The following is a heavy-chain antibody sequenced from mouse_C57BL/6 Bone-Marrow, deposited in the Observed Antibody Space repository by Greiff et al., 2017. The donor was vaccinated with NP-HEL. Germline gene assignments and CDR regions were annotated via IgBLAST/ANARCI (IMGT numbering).Heavy chain of an antibody. V-gene: IGHV1-55*01. CDR2: IYPGSGST. D-gene: IGHD1-1*01. CDR1: GYTFTSYW. Sequence: QVQLQQSGAELVKPGASVKMSCKASGYTFTSYWITWVKQRPGQGLEWIGDIYPGSGSTNYNEKFKSKATLTVDTSSSTAYMQLSSLTSEDSAVYYCARGGSSTEYFDYWGQGTTLTVSS. J-gene: IGHJ2*01. CDR3: ARGGSSTEYFDY.